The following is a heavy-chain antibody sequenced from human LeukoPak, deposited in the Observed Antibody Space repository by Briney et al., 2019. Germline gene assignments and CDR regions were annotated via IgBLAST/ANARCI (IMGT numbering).Heavy chain of an antibody. CDR2: ISSSSSYI. V-gene: IGHV3-21*01. CDR1: GFTFSSYS. D-gene: IGHD2-15*01. Sequence: GGSLRLSCAASGFTFSSYSMNWVRQAPGKGLEWVSSISSSSSYIYYADSVKGRFTISRDNAKDSLYLQMNSLRAEDTAVYYCARDIVVVVAAPNYYYYGMDVWGKGTTVTVSS. J-gene: IGHJ6*04. CDR3: ARDIVVVVAAPNYYYYGMDV.